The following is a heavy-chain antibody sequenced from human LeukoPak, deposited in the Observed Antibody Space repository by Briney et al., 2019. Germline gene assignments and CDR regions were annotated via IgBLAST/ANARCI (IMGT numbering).Heavy chain of an antibody. CDR3: ARDLDSDGDNWFDP. V-gene: IGHV1-2*02. Sequence: ASVKVSCKAPGYTFTGYYMHWVRQAPGQGLEWMGWINPNSGGTNYAQKFQGRVTMTRDTSISTAYMELSRLRSDDTAVYYCARDLDSDGDNWFDPWGQGTLVTVSS. CDR1: GYTFTGYY. D-gene: IGHD3-9*01. J-gene: IGHJ5*02. CDR2: INPNSGGT.